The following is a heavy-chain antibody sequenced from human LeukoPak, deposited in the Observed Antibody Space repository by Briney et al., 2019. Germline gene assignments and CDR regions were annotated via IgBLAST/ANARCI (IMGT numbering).Heavy chain of an antibody. D-gene: IGHD3-3*01. J-gene: IGHJ6*03. CDR2: ISGSGGKT. CDR3: AKAADFGVVYYYYYYMDV. Sequence: GGSLRLSCAASGFTFSSYGMSWVRQAPGKGLEWVSAISGSGGKTYYAGSVKGRFTISRDNSKNTLYLQMNSLRAEDTAVYYCAKAADFGVVYYYYYYMDVWGKGTTVTVSS. CDR1: GFTFSSYG. V-gene: IGHV3-23*01.